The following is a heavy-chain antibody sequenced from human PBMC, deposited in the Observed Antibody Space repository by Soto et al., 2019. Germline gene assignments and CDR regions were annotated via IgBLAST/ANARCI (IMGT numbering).Heavy chain of an antibody. J-gene: IGHJ3*02. CDR3: AKVLRRKSETDAFDI. CDR1: GFTFSRYA. V-gene: IGHV3-23*01. CDR2: ISGSGSIT. Sequence: GGSLRLSCAASGFTFSRYAMSWVRQAPGKGLEWVSAISGSGSITYYAESVKGRFTLSRDNSKNTLYLQMNSLRAKDTAVYYCAKVLRRKSETDAFDIWGQGTMVTVSS.